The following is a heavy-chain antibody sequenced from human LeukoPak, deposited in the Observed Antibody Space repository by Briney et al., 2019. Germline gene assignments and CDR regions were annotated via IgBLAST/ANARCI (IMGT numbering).Heavy chain of an antibody. CDR2: IYPCDSDT. V-gene: IGHV5-51*01. CDR1: GYSFTNYW. D-gene: IGHD3-22*01. CDR3: ARRHYYDSSGYYYGY. J-gene: IGHJ4*02. Sequence: GESLKISCKGSGYSFTNYWNGLVRQMPGKGLEWIGIIYPCDSDTRYSPAFQGQVTTPADKSISTAYLQWSSLKASDTAMYYCARRHYYDSSGYYYGYWGQGTLVTVSS.